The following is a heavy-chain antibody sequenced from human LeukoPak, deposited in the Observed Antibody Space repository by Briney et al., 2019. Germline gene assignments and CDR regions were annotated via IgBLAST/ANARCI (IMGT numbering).Heavy chain of an antibody. CDR3: AKGQRDYYGSGSYWDY. V-gene: IGHV3-23*01. Sequence: GGSLRLSCAASGFTFSSYGMSWVRQAPGKGLEWVSVISDGGGSTYYADSVKGRFTISRDNSKNTLYLQMNSLTAEDTAVYYCAKGQRDYYGSGSYWDYWGQGTLVTVS. D-gene: IGHD3-10*01. CDR1: GFTFSSYG. CDR2: ISDGGGST. J-gene: IGHJ4*02.